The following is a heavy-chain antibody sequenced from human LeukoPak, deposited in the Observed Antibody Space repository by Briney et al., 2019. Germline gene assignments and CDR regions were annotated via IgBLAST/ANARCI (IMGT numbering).Heavy chain of an antibody. CDR1: GGSISTYY. CDR3: ARSGTKTNGFDY. Sequence: PSETLSLTCTVSGGSISTYYWSWIRQPPGKGLEWIGYIYYSGSTNYSPSLQSRVTISVDTSRNQFSLRLSSMTAADTAMYYCARSGTKTNGFDYWGQGTLVTVSS. D-gene: IGHD2-8*01. J-gene: IGHJ4*02. V-gene: IGHV4-59*01. CDR2: IYYSGST.